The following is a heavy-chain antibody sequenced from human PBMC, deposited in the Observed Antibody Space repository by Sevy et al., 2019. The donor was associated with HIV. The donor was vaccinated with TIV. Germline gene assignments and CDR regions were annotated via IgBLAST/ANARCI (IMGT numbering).Heavy chain of an antibody. CDR2: IRSVGSGK. V-gene: IGHV3-30*02. CDR1: GFTFSGSG. Sequence: GGSLRLSCAASGFTFSGSGMHWVRQAPGKGLEWVAFIRSVGSGKWYRDSVKGRFTISRENSKSTLFLQMNRLRSEDTALYYCARDSCVSSGCYLYWFDPWGQGTLVTVSS. J-gene: IGHJ5*02. CDR3: ARDSCVSSGCYLYWFDP. D-gene: IGHD3-22*01.